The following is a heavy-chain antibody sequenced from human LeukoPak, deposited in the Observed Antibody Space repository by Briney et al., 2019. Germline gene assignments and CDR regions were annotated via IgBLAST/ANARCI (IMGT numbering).Heavy chain of an antibody. CDR1: GFTFTNYY. CDR2: IGPHSSTT. D-gene: IGHD2/OR15-2a*01. J-gene: IGHJ4*02. V-gene: IGHV1-2*02. CDR3: AREGNGLLSKDFDY. Sequence: ASMKVSCKSSGFTFTNYYIHWVRQAPGQGLEWMGYIGPHSSTTSSPQEFQGRFTMTRDTSMSTAYMELTRLTSDDTAVYYCAREGNGLLSKDFDYWGQGTLVTVSS.